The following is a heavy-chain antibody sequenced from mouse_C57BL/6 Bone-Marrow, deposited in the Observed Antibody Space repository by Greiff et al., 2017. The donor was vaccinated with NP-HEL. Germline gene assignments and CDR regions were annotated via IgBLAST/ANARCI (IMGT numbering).Heavy chain of an antibody. CDR1: GYTFTSYW. J-gene: IGHJ4*01. CDR3: TRGGRLLRYGTVDY. CDR2: IYPGNSDT. V-gene: IGHV1-5*01. Sequence: EVQLQQSGTVLARPGASVKMSCKPSGYTFTSYWMHWVKQRPGQGLEWIGAIYPGNSDTSYNQKFKGKAKLTAVTSASTAYMELSSLTNEDSAVYYCTRGGRLLRYGTVDYWGQGTSVTVSS. D-gene: IGHD1-1*01.